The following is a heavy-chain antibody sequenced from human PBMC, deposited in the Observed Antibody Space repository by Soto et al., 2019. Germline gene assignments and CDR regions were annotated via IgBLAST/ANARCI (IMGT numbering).Heavy chain of an antibody. Sequence: ELQVLDSGGGLVQPGGSLRLSCAASVFTFSTYPMSWVRQAPGKGLEWVSIISGSGGNTDYADSVKGRFTMSRDNSTNTVYLQMNSLRAEDTAVYYCAKVPLKYSGSYFDYWGQGTLVTVSS. D-gene: IGHD1-26*01. CDR3: AKVPLKYSGSYFDY. CDR1: VFTFSTYP. CDR2: ISGSGGNT. V-gene: IGHV3-23*01. J-gene: IGHJ4*02.